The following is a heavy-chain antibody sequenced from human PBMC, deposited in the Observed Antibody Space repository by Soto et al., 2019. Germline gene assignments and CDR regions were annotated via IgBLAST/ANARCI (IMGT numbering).Heavy chain of an antibody. J-gene: IGHJ4*01. CDR1: RFTSGYHA. V-gene: IGHV3-23*01. Sequence: GWLGLACAASRFTSGYHAMNWVRQAPGKGLEWVSTISSNGENTHYADSVKGRFIIASDNSSNTVALQMNSLRVEDTAVYYCVSWASAHFDSWGQGTMVTVS. D-gene: IGHD3-16*01. CDR3: VSWASAHFDS. CDR2: ISSNGENT.